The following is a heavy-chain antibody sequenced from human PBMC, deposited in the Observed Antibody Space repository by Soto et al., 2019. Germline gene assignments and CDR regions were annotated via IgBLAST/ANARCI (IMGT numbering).Heavy chain of an antibody. V-gene: IGHV3-21*06. CDR3: ARESEDLTSNFDY. Sequence: GSLNLSCSASGFTFTMYSMNWVRQAPGKGLEWVSSISSTTNYIYYGDSMKGRFTISRDNAKNSLYLEMNSLRAEDTAVYYCARESEDLTSNFDYWGQGTLVTVS. CDR2: ISSTTNYI. J-gene: IGHJ4*02. CDR1: GFTFTMYS.